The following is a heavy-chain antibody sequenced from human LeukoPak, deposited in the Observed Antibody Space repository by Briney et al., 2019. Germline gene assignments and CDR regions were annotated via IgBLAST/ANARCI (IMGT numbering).Heavy chain of an antibody. Sequence: PSQTLSLTCAVSGGSISSGGYSWSWIRQPPGTGLEWIGYIYHSGSTYYNPSLKSRVTISVDRSKNQFSLKLSSVTAADTAVYYCARAPLWFGESLGWFDPWGQGTLVTVSS. CDR3: ARAPLWFGESLGWFDP. D-gene: IGHD3-10*01. CDR1: GGSISSGGYS. V-gene: IGHV4-30-2*01. J-gene: IGHJ5*02. CDR2: IYHSGST.